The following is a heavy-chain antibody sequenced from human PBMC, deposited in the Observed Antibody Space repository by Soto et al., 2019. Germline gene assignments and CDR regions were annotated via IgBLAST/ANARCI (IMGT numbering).Heavy chain of an antibody. D-gene: IGHD3-22*01. CDR2: VHYVGTT. V-gene: IGHV4-59*12. CDR3: TRLNYYDTSGYPYFFDY. J-gene: IGHJ4*02. CDR1: CDSMIEFY. Sequence: SETLCLTCSGSCDSMIEFYWSWIRQSPGKGLEWIGYVHYVGTTKYNPSHKSRVTISVDTSKKQFSLNLRSVTAADTAVYYCTRLNYYDTSGYPYFFDYWGQGAPVTVSS.